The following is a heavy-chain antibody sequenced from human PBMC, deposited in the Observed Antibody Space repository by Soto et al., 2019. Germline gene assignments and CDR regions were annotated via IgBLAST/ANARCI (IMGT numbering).Heavy chain of an antibody. CDR2: IYYSGST. J-gene: IGHJ5*02. V-gene: IGHV4-59*08. CDR3: ASSPEGYYTGGWTNWFDP. Sequence: SETLSLTCTVSGGSISSYYWSWIRQPPGKGLEWIGYIYYSGSTNYNPSLKSRVTISVDTSKNQFSLKLSSVTAADTAVYYCASSPEGYYTGGWTNWFDPWGQGTLVTVSS. CDR1: GGSISSYY. D-gene: IGHD3-3*01.